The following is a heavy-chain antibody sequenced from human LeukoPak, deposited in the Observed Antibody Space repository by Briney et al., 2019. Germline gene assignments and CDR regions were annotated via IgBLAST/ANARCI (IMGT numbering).Heavy chain of an antibody. CDR1: GFTFSDYY. Sequence: PGGSLRLSCAASGFTFSDYYMSWIRQAPGKGLEWVSYISSSSSYTNYADSVKGRFTISRDNAKNSLYLQMTSLRAEDTAVYYCARVGVPAAEVSWFDPWGQGTLVTVSS. CDR2: ISSSSSYT. V-gene: IGHV3-11*05. D-gene: IGHD2-2*01. J-gene: IGHJ5*02. CDR3: ARVGVPAAEVSWFDP.